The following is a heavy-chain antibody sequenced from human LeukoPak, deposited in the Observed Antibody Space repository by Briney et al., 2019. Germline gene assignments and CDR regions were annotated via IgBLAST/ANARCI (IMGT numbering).Heavy chain of an antibody. J-gene: IGHJ4*02. Sequence: PGGSLRLSCAASGFTFSSYSMNWVRQAPGKGLEWVSYISRTSHTIYYADSVKGRFTISRDNAKNSLYLQMNKLRAEDTAVYYCASPGEGYCSGSNCYYFDYWGQGTLVTVSS. CDR3: ASPGEGYCSGSNCYYFDY. V-gene: IGHV3-48*04. CDR2: ISRTSHTI. CDR1: GFTFSSYS. D-gene: IGHD2-15*01.